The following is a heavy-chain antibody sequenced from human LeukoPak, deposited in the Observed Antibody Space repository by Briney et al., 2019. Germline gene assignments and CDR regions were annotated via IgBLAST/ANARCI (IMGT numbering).Heavy chain of an antibody. CDR1: GFTFSCSA. Sequence: GGSLRLSCAASGFTFSCSAMHWVRQASGKGLEWVGRIRSKANSYATAYAASVKGRFTISRDDSKNTAYLQMNSLKTEDTAVYYCTSPYYDSSGYYFNDAFDIWGQGTMVTVSS. V-gene: IGHV3-73*01. J-gene: IGHJ3*02. CDR2: IRSKANSYAT. CDR3: TSPYYDSSGYYFNDAFDI. D-gene: IGHD3-22*01.